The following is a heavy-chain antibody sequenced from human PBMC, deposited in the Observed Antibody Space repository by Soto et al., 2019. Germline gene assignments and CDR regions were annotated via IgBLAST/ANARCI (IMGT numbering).Heavy chain of an antibody. CDR3: AKNGQPPYYYYGMDV. V-gene: IGHV1-18*01. D-gene: IGHD2-8*01. CDR1: GYTFSRYG. J-gene: IGHJ6*02. CDR2: VSGYNGDT. Sequence: QGQLVQSGPEVKKPGASVKVSCKASGYTFSRYGISWVRQAPGQGLEWMGWVSGYNGDTKYAQKVQARVTMTIDTSTYTAYMELRSLTSADTAKYYCAKNGQPPYYYYGMDVWGQWTTVTVSS.